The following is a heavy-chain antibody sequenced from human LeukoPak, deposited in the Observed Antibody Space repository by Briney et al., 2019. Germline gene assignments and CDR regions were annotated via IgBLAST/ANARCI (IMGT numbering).Heavy chain of an antibody. CDR2: IYSGGST. CDR3: ARGLRSSGWSLFDY. V-gene: IGHV3-66*01. J-gene: IGHJ4*02. Sequence: GGSLRLSCAASGFTVGSNYMSWVRQAPGKGLEWVSVIYSGGSTYYADSVKGRFTISRDNSKNTLYLQMNSLRAEDTAVYYCARGLRSSGWSLFDYWGQGTLVTVSS. CDR1: GFTVGSNY. D-gene: IGHD6-19*01.